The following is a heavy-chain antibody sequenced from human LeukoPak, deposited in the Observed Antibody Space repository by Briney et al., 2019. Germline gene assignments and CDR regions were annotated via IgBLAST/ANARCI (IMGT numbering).Heavy chain of an antibody. V-gene: IGHV3-48*03. Sequence: QSGGSPRLSCAASGFTFSSYEMNWVRQAPGKGLEWVSYISSSGSTIYYADSVKGRFTISRDNAKNSLYLQMNSLRAEDTAVYYCAREPGQDSSGYYYFDYWGQGTLVTVSS. D-gene: IGHD3-22*01. J-gene: IGHJ4*02. CDR2: ISSSGSTI. CDR1: GFTFSSYE. CDR3: AREPGQDSSGYYYFDY.